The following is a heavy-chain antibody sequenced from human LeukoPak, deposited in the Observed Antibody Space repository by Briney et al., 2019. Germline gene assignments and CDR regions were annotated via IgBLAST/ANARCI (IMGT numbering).Heavy chain of an antibody. Sequence: GGSLTLSRAASGLDFSPLEMSSVRHPPGNGLEWVSFISGGSEAAHYADSVRGRFTNSRDNAKNSLYIEMRSLRAEDTAVYYCAASLSGWYGPSAFYWGQGTRVTVSS. CDR2: ISGGSEAA. V-gene: IGHV3-48*03. CDR1: GLDFSPLE. CDR3: AASLSGWYGPSAFY. D-gene: IGHD6-19*01. J-gene: IGHJ4*02.